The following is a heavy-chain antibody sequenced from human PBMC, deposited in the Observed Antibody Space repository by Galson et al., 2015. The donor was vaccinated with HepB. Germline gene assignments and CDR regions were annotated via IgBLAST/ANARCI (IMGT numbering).Heavy chain of an antibody. CDR2: TYYSGTT. J-gene: IGHJ6*02. CDR1: GGSVSPYY. CDR3: ARVPEGWDPSGFYHFYGMDL. V-gene: IGHV4-59*02. Sequence: ETLSLTCSVSGGSVSPYYWNWIRQPPGKGLEWIGHTYYSGTTEYNASLKSRVTISMDTSKNQVSLNVTSVTAADTAVYFCARVPEGWDPSGFYHFYGMDLWGQGTRVTVSS. D-gene: IGHD1-26*01.